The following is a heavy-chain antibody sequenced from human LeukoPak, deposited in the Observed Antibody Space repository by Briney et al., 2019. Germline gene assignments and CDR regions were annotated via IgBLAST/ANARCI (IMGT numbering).Heavy chain of an antibody. V-gene: IGHV1-8*03. CDR1: GYTFTSYD. CDR2: MNPNSGNT. Sequence: ASVKVSCKASGYTFTSYDINWVRQATGQGLEWMGWMNPNSGNTGYAQKFQGRVTITRNTSISTAYVELSSLRSEDTAVYYCARGGYSYGYPFDYWGQGTLVTVSS. D-gene: IGHD5-18*01. CDR3: ARGGYSYGYPFDY. J-gene: IGHJ4*02.